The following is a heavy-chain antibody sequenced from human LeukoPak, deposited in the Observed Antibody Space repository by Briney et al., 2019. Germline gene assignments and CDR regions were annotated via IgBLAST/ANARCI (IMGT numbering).Heavy chain of an antibody. D-gene: IGHD5-18*01. Sequence: GGSLRLSCAASGFTFSSYSMNWARQAPGKGLEWVSSISSSSSYIYYADSVKGRFTISRDNAKNSLYLQMNSLRAEDTAVYYCAKDWGRGYSYGSHAFDIWGQGTMVTVSS. CDR3: AKDWGRGYSYGSHAFDI. CDR2: ISSSSSYI. V-gene: IGHV3-21*01. CDR1: GFTFSSYS. J-gene: IGHJ3*02.